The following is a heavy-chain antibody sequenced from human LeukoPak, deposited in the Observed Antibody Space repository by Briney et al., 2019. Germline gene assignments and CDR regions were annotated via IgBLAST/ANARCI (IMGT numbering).Heavy chain of an antibody. Sequence: GGSLRLSCTASGFIFSSYAMHWVRQAPGKGLEWAGRIRNRAKSYTTEYAASVKGRFTISRDDSKNSLYLQMNSLKTEDTAVYYCARGFSVTTGGSRAYYYGMDVWGQGTTVTVSS. CDR1: GFIFSSYA. CDR3: ARGFSVTTGGSRAYYYGMDV. J-gene: IGHJ6*02. CDR2: IRNRAKSYTT. V-gene: IGHV3-72*01. D-gene: IGHD4-17*01.